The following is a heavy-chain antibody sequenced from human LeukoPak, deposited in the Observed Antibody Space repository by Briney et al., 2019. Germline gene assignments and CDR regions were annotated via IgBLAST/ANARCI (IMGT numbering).Heavy chain of an antibody. Sequence: GGSLRLSCAASGFNVSGYWIHWVRQAPGKGLEWVSLISWDGGSTYYADSVKGRFTISRDNSKNSLYLQMNSLRTEDTALYYCAKHPYPMAGTGAEYFQHWGQGILVTVSS. D-gene: IGHD6-19*01. CDR3: AKHPYPMAGTGAEYFQH. V-gene: IGHV3-43*01. CDR1: GFNVSGYW. CDR2: ISWDGGST. J-gene: IGHJ1*01.